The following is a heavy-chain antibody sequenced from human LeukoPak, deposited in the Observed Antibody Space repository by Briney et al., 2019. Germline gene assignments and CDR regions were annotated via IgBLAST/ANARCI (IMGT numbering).Heavy chain of an antibody. CDR1: GYTFTSYD. Sequence: GASVKVSCKASGYTFTSYDINWVRQAPGQGLEWMGGIIPIFGTANYAQKFQGRVTITTDESTSTAYMELSSLRSEDTAVYYCARGDILTGSRFDPWGQGTLVTVSS. CDR2: IIPIFGTA. J-gene: IGHJ5*02. D-gene: IGHD3-9*01. CDR3: ARGDILTGSRFDP. V-gene: IGHV1-69*05.